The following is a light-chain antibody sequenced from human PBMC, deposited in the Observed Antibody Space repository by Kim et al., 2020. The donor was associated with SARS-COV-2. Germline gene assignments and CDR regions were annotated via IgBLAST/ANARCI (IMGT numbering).Light chain of an antibody. CDR3: LQDSRYPRT. Sequence: ASTGDRVTNTCRASQAIRNELGWYQQKPGKAPKVLIYAASTLQSGVSSRFSGSGSGTDFTLTISSLQPEDFATYYCLQDSRYPRTFGQGTKVDIK. V-gene: IGKV1-6*01. CDR2: AAS. CDR1: QAIRNE. J-gene: IGKJ1*01.